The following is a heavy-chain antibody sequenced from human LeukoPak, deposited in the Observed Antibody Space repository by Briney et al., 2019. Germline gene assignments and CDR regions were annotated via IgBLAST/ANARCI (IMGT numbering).Heavy chain of an antibody. Sequence: PGGSLRLSCAVSGFNFSTYNMNWVRQAPGKGLKWVSYISTSSRTIYYADSVKGRFTISRDNSKNTLFLELNSLRVEDTGVYYCAKDGMESYYFDNWGQGSMVTVSS. J-gene: IGHJ4*02. CDR2: ISTSSRTI. CDR1: GFNFSTYN. D-gene: IGHD3-3*01. CDR3: AKDGMESYYFDN. V-gene: IGHV3-48*01.